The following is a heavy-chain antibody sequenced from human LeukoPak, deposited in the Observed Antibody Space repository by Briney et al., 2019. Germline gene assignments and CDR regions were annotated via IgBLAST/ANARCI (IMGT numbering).Heavy chain of an antibody. CDR3: ARHDSFIPY. CDR1: GFTFSDYA. J-gene: IGHJ4*02. CDR2: ISDSGGST. Sequence: GGSLRLSCVASGFTFSDYAMSWVRQAPGKGLEWVSGISDSGGSTYYADSVKGRSTISRDNSKNTVSLQMNNLRAEDTAVYFCARHDSFIPYWGQGTLVTVTS. D-gene: IGHD3-16*02. V-gene: IGHV3-23*01.